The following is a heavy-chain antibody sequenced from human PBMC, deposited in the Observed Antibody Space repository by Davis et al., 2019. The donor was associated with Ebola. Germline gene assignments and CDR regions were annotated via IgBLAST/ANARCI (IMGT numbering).Heavy chain of an antibody. V-gene: IGHV1-46*01. Sequence: ASVKVSCKASGYTFTSYYMHWLRQPPGQGLEWMGIINPSGGSTSYAQKFQGRVTMTRDTSTSTVYMELSSLKSEDTAVYYCARCRERITIFGSARLYGMDVWGQGTTVTVSS. D-gene: IGHD3-3*01. CDR2: INPSGGST. CDR1: GYTFTSYY. CDR3: ARCRERITIFGSARLYGMDV. J-gene: IGHJ6*02.